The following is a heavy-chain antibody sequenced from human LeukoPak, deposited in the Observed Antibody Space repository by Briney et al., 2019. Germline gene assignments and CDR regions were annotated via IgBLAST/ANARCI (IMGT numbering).Heavy chain of an antibody. D-gene: IGHD1-1*01. Sequence: KPSETLSLTCTVSGGSISSYYWSWIRQPPGKGLEWIGYIYYSGSTNYNPSLMSRVTISVDTSKNQFSLKLSSVTAADTAVYYCATALGTTGIRPRYYYHYMDVWGKGTTVTVSS. V-gene: IGHV4-59*01. CDR1: GGSISSYY. CDR2: IYYSGST. CDR3: ATALGTTGIRPRYYYHYMDV. J-gene: IGHJ6*03.